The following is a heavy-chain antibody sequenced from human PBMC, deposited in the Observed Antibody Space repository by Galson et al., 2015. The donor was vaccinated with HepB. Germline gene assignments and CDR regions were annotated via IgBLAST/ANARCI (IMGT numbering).Heavy chain of an antibody. D-gene: IGHD3-16*01. CDR2: IIPIFGTA. CDR1: GGTFSSYA. J-gene: IGHJ6*02. CDR3: ATAWGLEGSSKLGYYYYGMDV. V-gene: IGHV1-69*06. Sequence: SVKVSCKASGGTFSSYAIGWGRQAPGQGLEWMGGIIPIFGTANYAQKFQGIVTITADKSTSTAYMELSSLRSEDTAVFYCATAWGLEGSSKLGYYYYGMDVWGQGTTVTVSS.